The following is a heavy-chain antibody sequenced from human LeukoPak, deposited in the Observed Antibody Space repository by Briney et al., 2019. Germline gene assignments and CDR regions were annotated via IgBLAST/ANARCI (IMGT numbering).Heavy chain of an antibody. CDR3: TSPSTGYSSGWATSTLDY. Sequence: PGGSLKLSCAASGFTFSGSAMHWVRQASGKGLEWVGRIRSKANSYATAYAAAVKGRFTISRDDSKNTAYLQMNSLKTEATAVYYCTSPSTGYSSGWATSTLDYWGQGTLVTVSS. J-gene: IGHJ4*02. V-gene: IGHV3-73*01. CDR2: IRSKANSYAT. CDR1: GFTFSGSA. D-gene: IGHD6-19*01.